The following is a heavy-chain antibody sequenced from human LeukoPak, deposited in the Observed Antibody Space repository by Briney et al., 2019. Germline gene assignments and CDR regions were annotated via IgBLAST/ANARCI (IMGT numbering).Heavy chain of an antibody. J-gene: IGHJ5*02. CDR3: AKDPSSAGYSYGYAFDP. CDR2: ISWNSGSI. V-gene: IGHV3-9*01. CDR1: GFTFDDYA. Sequence: GRSLRLSCAASGFTFDDYAMHWVRQAPGKGLEWVSGISWNSGSIGYADSVKGRFTISRDNAKNSLYLQMNSLRAEDTALYYCAKDPSSAGYSYGYAFDPWGQGTLVTVSS. D-gene: IGHD5-18*01.